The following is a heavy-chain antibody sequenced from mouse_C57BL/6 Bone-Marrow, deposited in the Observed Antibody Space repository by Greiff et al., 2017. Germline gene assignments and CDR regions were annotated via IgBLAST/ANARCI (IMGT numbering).Heavy chain of an antibody. CDR1: GYTFTDYE. V-gene: IGHV1-15*01. CDR2: IDPETGGT. CDR3: TRPGWAYFDY. D-gene: IGHD3-1*01. J-gene: IGHJ2*01. Sequence: QVQLQQSGAELVRPGASVTLSCKASGYTFTDYEMHWVKQTPVHGLEWIGAIDPETGGTAYNQKFKGKAILTADKSSSTAYMELRSLTSEDSAVYYFTRPGWAYFDYWGQGTTLTVSS.